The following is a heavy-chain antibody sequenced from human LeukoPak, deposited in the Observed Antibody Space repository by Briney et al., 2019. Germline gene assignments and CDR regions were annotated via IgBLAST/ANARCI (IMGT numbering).Heavy chain of an antibody. CDR2: IYYSGST. J-gene: IGHJ4*02. CDR3: AGFEYDYVWGSYTAGGRGFAY. CDR1: GGSISSYY. D-gene: IGHD3-16*01. V-gene: IGHV4-59*01. Sequence: SETLSLTCTVSGGSISSYYWSWIRQPPGKGLEWIGYIYYSGSTNYNPSLKSRVTISVDTSKNQFSLKLSSVTAADTAVYYCAGFEYDYVWGSYTAGGRGFAYWGQGTLVTVSS.